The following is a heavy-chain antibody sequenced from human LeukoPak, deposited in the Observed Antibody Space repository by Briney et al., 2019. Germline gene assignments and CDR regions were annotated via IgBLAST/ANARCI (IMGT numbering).Heavy chain of an antibody. D-gene: IGHD6-13*01. Sequence: ASVKVSCKASGYTFTSYGISWVRQAPGQGLEWMGWISAYNGNTNYAQKLQGRVTMTTDTSTSTAYMELRSLRSDDTAVYYCARGLEAAAAGSWFDPWGQGTLVTVSS. CDR2: ISAYNGNT. J-gene: IGHJ5*02. CDR1: GYTFTSYG. CDR3: ARGLEAAAAGSWFDP. V-gene: IGHV1-18*01.